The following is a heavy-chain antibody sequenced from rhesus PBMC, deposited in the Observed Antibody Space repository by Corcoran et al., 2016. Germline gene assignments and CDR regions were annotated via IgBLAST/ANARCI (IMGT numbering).Heavy chain of an antibody. V-gene: IGHV4-73*01. Sequence: QVKLQQWGEGLVKPSETLSLTCAVYGGSISGYYYWSWIRQAPGKGLEWIGNIDGNRTSTNYNPSRKNRFTISKDTSKNQCSLKLSSVTAADTAVYYCAREGRTVTSFDYWGQGVLVTVSS. CDR2: IDGNRTST. J-gene: IGHJ4*01. CDR3: AREGRTVTSFDY. CDR1: GGSISGYYY. D-gene: IGHD4-23*01.